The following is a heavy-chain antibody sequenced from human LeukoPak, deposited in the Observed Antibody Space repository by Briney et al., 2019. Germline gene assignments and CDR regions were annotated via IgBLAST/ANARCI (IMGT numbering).Heavy chain of an antibody. Sequence: SETLSLTCAVYGGSFSDYYWSWIRQPPGKGLEWIGEINHSGSTNYNPSLKSRVTISVDTSKNQFSLKLSSVTAADTAVYYCARSPGGFGELSVFDYWGQGTLVTVSS. J-gene: IGHJ4*02. CDR2: INHSGST. CDR1: GGSFSDYY. D-gene: IGHD3-10*01. CDR3: ARSPGGFGELSVFDY. V-gene: IGHV4-34*01.